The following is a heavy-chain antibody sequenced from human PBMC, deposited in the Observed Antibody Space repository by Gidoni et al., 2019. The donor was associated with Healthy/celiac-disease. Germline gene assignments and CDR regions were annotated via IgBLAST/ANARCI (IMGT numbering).Heavy chain of an antibody. Sequence: EVQLVESGGGLVKPGGSLRLSCAASGFTFSNAWMSWVRLAPGKGLEWVGRIKSKTDGGTTDYAAPVKGRFTISRDDSKNTLYLQMNSLKTEDTAVYYCTTDSAAAGKPHWGQGTLVTVSS. V-gene: IGHV3-15*01. D-gene: IGHD6-13*01. J-gene: IGHJ4*02. CDR1: GFTFSNAW. CDR3: TTDSAAAGKPH. CDR2: IKSKTDGGTT.